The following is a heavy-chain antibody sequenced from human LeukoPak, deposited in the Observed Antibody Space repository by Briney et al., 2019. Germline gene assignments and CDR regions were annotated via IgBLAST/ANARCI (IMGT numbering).Heavy chain of an antibody. J-gene: IGHJ4*02. CDR2: ISGSGGST. V-gene: IGHV3-23*01. D-gene: IGHD5-18*01. CDR1: GFTFSSYA. Sequence: PGGSLRLSCAASGFTFSSYAMSWVRQAPGKGLEWVSVISGSGGSTYYADSVKGRFTISRDNSKNTLYVQMNSLRDEDTAVYYCARGGSGYSYGKIDSWGQGILVTVSS. CDR3: ARGGSGYSYGKIDS.